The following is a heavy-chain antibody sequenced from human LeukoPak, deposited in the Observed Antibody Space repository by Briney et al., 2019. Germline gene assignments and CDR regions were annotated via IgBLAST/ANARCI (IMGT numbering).Heavy chain of an antibody. CDR2: IYTSGST. CDR3: ARVSDDSSGYYYYYYMDV. CDR1: GGSISSYY. V-gene: IGHV4-4*07. Sequence: SETLSLTCTVSGGSISSYYCSWIRQPAGKGLEWIGRIYTSGSTNYNPSLKSRVTMSVDTSKNQFSLKLSSVTAADTAVYYCARVSDDSSGYYYYYYMDVWGKGTTVTVSS. D-gene: IGHD3-22*01. J-gene: IGHJ6*03.